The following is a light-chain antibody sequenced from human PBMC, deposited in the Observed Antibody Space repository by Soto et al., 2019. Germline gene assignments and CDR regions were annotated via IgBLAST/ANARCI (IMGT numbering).Light chain of an antibody. J-gene: IGKJ5*01. V-gene: IGKV3-20*01. Sequence: EIVLTQSPGILSLSPGERATLSCRASQSISSTYLAWYQQKPGQAPRLLIYGASSRATGIPDRFSGSGSGTEFTLTISRLEPEDFAVYFCQQYSDLPMTFGQGTRLEIK. CDR3: QQYSDLPMT. CDR2: GAS. CDR1: QSISSTY.